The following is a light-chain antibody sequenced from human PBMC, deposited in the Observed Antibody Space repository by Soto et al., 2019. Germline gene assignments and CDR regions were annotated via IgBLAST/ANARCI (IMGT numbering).Light chain of an antibody. V-gene: IGLV2-14*03. J-gene: IGLJ1*01. CDR1: SSDVGGYNY. CDR2: DVT. CDR3: SSYTNSSTYV. Sequence: QSALTQPASVSGSPGQSITISCTGTSSDVGGYNYVSWYQQHPGKAPKLMIYDVTNRPSGVSDRFSGSKSGYTASLTISGLQAEDEADYYCSSYTNSSTYVFRTGTKVTVL.